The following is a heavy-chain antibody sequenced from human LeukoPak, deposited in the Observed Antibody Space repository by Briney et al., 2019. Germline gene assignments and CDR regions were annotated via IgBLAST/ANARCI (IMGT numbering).Heavy chain of an antibody. CDR2: INPSGGST. Sequence: ASVKVSCKASGYTFTSYYMHWVRQAPGQGLEWMGIINPSGGSTSYAQKFQGRVTMTRDISTSTVYMELSSLRSEDTAVYYCARDGENSQVLRYFDWLPHWYFDLWGRGTLVTVSS. CDR1: GYTFTSYY. CDR3: ARDGENSQVLRYFDWLPHWYFDL. D-gene: IGHD3-9*01. J-gene: IGHJ2*01. V-gene: IGHV1-46*01.